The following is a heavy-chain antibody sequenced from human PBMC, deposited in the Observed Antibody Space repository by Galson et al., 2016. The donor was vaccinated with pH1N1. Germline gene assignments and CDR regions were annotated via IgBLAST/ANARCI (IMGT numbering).Heavy chain of an antibody. CDR3: ARDTTVTTGPRWFAS. D-gene: IGHD4-17*01. V-gene: IGHV3-48*01. J-gene: IGHJ5*01. CDR2: ISSSRSVI. CDR1: GFLFSSFG. Sequence: SLRLSCAASGFLFSSFGMNWVRQAPGKGLEWIAYISSSRSVIKYADSVRGRFTVSRDHVKNSLDLQLSSLRVDDTAVYYCARDTTVTTGPRWFASWGQGTLVSVSS.